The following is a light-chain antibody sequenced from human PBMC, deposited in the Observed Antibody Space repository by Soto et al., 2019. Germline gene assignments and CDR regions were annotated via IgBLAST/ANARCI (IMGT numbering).Light chain of an antibody. V-gene: IGKV1-17*01. J-gene: IGKJ2*01. CDR2: AAS. CDR3: LQHNDYTYT. CDR1: QSIRKY. Sequence: DIHMTQSPSSLSASVGYIVTITCRASQSIRKYLGWYQKKQGRAPKRLIYAASSLQSGVPSRLRGSAYGTELTITISSMQHEDFETYYCLQHNDYTYTFGQGTRLEIK.